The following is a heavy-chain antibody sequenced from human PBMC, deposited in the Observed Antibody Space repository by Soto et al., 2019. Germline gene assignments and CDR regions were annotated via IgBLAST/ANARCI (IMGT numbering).Heavy chain of an antibody. CDR3: ATHAWDGAAPYYYYGMDV. CDR2: FDPEDGET. J-gene: IGHJ6*02. Sequence: GASVKVSWKVGGDTLAELSMHWVRQAPGKGLEWMGGFDPEDGETIYAQKFQGRVTMTEDTSTDTAYMELSSLRSEDTAVYYCATHAWDGAAPYYYYGMDVWGQGTTVTVSS. V-gene: IGHV1-24*01. CDR1: GDTLAELS. D-gene: IGHD3-16*01.